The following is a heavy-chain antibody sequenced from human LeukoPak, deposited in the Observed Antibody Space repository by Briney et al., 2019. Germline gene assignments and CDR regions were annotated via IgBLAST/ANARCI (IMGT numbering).Heavy chain of an antibody. Sequence: GSSVKVSCKASGGTFGSYAISWVRQAPGQGLEWMGWISAYNGNTNYAQKLQGRVTMTTDTSTSTAYMELRSLRSDDTAVYYCARDSRYYDFWSGYFRDDYWGQGTLVTVSS. CDR1: GGTFGSYA. J-gene: IGHJ4*02. CDR2: ISAYNGNT. V-gene: IGHV1-18*01. D-gene: IGHD3-3*01. CDR3: ARDSRYYDFWSGYFRDDY.